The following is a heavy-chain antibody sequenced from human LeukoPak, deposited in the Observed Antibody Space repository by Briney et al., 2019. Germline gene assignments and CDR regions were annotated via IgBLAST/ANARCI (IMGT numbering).Heavy chain of an antibody. V-gene: IGHV1-18*01. CDR3: ARDRRGYSYGYFDY. D-gene: IGHD5-18*01. CDR2: ISAYNGST. J-gene: IGHJ4*02. Sequence: GASVKVSCKASGYTFTSYGISWVRQAPGQGLEWMGWISAYNGSTNYAQKLQGRVTMTTDTSTSTAYMELRSLRSDDTAVYYCARDRRGYSYGYFDYWGQGTLVTVSS. CDR1: GYTFTSYG.